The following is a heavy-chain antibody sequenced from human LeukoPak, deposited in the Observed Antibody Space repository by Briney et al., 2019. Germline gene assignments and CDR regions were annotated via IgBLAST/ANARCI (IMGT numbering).Heavy chain of an antibody. Sequence: PGGSLRLSCAASGFTFSSYEMNWVRQAPGKGLEWVSYISSSGSTIYYADSVKGRFTISRDNAKNSLYLQMNSLRAEDTAVYYCARTDYHDSSGYYGRGYYYYYGMDVWGQGTTVTVSS. CDR1: GFTFSSYE. D-gene: IGHD3-22*01. J-gene: IGHJ6*02. CDR3: ARTDYHDSSGYYGRGYYYYYGMDV. V-gene: IGHV3-48*03. CDR2: ISSSGSTI.